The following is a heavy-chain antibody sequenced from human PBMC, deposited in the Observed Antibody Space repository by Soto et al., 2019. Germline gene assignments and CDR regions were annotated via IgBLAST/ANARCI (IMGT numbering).Heavy chain of an antibody. J-gene: IGHJ6*02. CDR2: ISYDGSNK. D-gene: IGHD3-10*01. CDR1: GFTFSSYA. Sequence: VGSLRLSCAASGFTFSSYAMRWVRQAPGKGLEWVAVISYDGSNKYYADSVKGRFTISRDNSKNTLYLQMNSLRAEDTAVYYCARDLETSGYYGMDVWGQGTTVTVSS. V-gene: IGHV3-30-3*01. CDR3: ARDLETSGYYGMDV.